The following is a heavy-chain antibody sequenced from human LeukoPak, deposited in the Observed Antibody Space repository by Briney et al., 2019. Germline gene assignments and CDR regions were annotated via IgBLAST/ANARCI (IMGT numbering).Heavy chain of an antibody. CDR2: ISSDGSYK. J-gene: IGHJ5*02. CDR1: GFTFRSYA. V-gene: IGHV3-30*04. Sequence: PGGSLRLSCAASGFTFRSYAIHWVRQAPGQGLEWVTIISSDGSYKNYADSVKGRFTISRDNSKNTLYLQMNSLRVEDTAMYYCAKAHSGGWFNWFDPWGQGTLVTVSS. D-gene: IGHD6-19*01. CDR3: AKAHSGGWFNWFDP.